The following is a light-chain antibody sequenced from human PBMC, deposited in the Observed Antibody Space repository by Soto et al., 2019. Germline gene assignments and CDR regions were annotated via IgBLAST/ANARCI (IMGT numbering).Light chain of an antibody. CDR2: GAS. V-gene: IGKV3-15*01. Sequence: EIVMTQAPATLSVSPGARATLSCRASQSVGSDLAWYQQRPGQAPRLVIFGASTMAAGIPARFSGSGSGTEFTLAISSLQSEDLAVYYCQQYNNWPPYTFGQGTKLDIK. J-gene: IGKJ2*01. CDR1: QSVGSD. CDR3: QQYNNWPPYT.